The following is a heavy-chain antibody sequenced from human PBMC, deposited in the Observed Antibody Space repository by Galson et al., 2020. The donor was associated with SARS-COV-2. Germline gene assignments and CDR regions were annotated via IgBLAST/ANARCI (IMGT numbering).Heavy chain of an antibody. CDR3: TRGTRMPMADISGFES. CDR1: GFTFSSYA. Sequence: GESLKISCAASGFTFSSYAMHWVRQAPGKGLEWVAVISYDGSNKYYADAVKGRFTISRDNAKNSLYLQMNSLRAQDTAVYYCTRGTRMPMADISGFESLGQGTLVTVSS. V-gene: IGHV3-30*07. CDR2: ISYDGSNK. D-gene: IGHD3-9*01. J-gene: IGHJ4*02.